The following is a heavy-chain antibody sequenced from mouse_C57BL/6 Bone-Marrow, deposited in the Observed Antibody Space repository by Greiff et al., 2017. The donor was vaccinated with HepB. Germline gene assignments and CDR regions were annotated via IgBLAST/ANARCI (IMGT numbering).Heavy chain of an antibody. Sequence: QFQLQQSGAELARPGASVKLSCKASGYTFTSYGISWVKQRTGQGLEWIGEIYPRSGNTYYNEKFKGKATLTADKSSSTAYMELRSLTSEDSAVYFCARSNWVLFAYWGQGTLVTVSA. J-gene: IGHJ3*01. V-gene: IGHV1-81*01. CDR2: IYPRSGNT. CDR1: GYTFTSYG. D-gene: IGHD4-1*01. CDR3: ARSNWVLFAY.